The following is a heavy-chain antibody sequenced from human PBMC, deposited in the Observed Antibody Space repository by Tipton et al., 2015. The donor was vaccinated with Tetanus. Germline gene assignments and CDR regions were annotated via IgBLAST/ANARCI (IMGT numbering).Heavy chain of an antibody. CDR2: INHRGAT. CDR1: GGSSSSFY. J-gene: IGHJ6*02. CDR3: ARLILGRSKEVAGIRYYYYYGLDV. D-gene: IGHD6-19*01. V-gene: IGHV4-34*01. Sequence: TLSLTCAVYGGSSSSFYWSWIRQTPGKGLEWIGEINHRGATSYNPSLKSRATMSVDTSKNQFSLNLSSVTAADTAVYYCARLILGRSKEVAGIRYYYYYGLDVWGQGTTVTVTS.